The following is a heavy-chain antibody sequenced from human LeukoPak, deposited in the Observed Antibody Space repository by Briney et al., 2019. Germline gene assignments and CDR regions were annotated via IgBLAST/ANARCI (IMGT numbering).Heavy chain of an antibody. J-gene: IGHJ4*02. D-gene: IGHD3-9*01. Sequence: SETLSLTCTVSGGSISSSSYYWGWIRQPPGKGLEWIGSIYYSGSTYYNPSLKSRVTISVDTSKNQFSLKLSSVTAADTAVYYCARARRSYYDILTGPHAPFDYWGQGTLVTVSS. V-gene: IGHV4-39*07. CDR3: ARARRSYYDILTGPHAPFDY. CDR2: IYYSGST. CDR1: GGSISSSSYY.